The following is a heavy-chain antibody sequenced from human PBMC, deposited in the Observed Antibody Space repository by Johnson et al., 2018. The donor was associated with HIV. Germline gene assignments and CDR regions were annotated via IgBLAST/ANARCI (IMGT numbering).Heavy chain of an antibody. CDR2: ISYDGSSN. Sequence: QVQLMESGGGVVQPGRSLRLSCAASGFTFSSYGMHWVRQAPGKGLEWVAVISYDGSSNFHIDSVKGRFTISRDNSENTLYLQMNSLSPEDTAIYYCAKDTAMVRSSAAFDIWGQGTMVTVSS. V-gene: IGHV3-30*18. D-gene: IGHD5-18*01. CDR3: AKDTAMVRSSAAFDI. J-gene: IGHJ3*02. CDR1: GFTFSSYG.